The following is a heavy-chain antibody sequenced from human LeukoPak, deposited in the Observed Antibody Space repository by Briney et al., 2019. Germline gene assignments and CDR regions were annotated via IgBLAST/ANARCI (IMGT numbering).Heavy chain of an antibody. V-gene: IGHV4-59*11. CDR2: IYYSGST. D-gene: IGHD3-10*01. J-gene: IGHJ2*01. CDR3: ARLLWFGELPDYWYFDL. CDR1: GGSMSSHY. Sequence: SEPLSLTCTVSGGSMSSHYWSWIRQPPGKGLDSIGYIYYSGSTNYNPSLKTRVTMSVDTSKNQFSLKLSSVTAADTAVYYCARLLWFGELPDYWYFDLWGRGTLVTVSS.